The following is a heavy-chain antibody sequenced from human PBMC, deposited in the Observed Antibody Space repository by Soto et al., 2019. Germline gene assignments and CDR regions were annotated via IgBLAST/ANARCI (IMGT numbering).Heavy chain of an antibody. CDR2: IYPGDSDT. J-gene: IGHJ6*02. Sequence: GESLKISCKGSGYSFTSYWIGWVRQMPGKGLEWMGIIYPGDSDTRYSPSFQGQVTISADKSISTAYLQWSSLKASDTAMYYCARLHDANLYYYYGMDVWGQGTTVTVS. CDR1: GYSFTSYW. CDR3: ARLHDANLYYYYGMDV. V-gene: IGHV5-51*01.